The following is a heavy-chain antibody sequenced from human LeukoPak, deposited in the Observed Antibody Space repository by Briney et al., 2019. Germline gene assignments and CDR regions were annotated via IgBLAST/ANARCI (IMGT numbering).Heavy chain of an antibody. CDR2: ISAYNGNT. D-gene: IGHD3-10*01. V-gene: IGHV1-18*01. J-gene: IGHJ5*02. CDR1: GYTFTSYG. CDR3: ARAFGVLGGLNWFDP. Sequence: ASVKVSCKASGYTFTSYGISWVRQAPGQRLEWMGWISAYNGNTNYAQKLQGRVTMTTETSTSTAYMELRSLRSDDTAVYYCARAFGVLGGLNWFDPWGQGTLVTVSS.